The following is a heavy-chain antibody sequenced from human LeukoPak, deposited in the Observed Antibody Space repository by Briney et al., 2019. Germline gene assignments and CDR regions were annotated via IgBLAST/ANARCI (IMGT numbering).Heavy chain of an antibody. D-gene: IGHD6-13*01. CDR3: AREGIAAELDF. CDR2: IRGDGSIT. Sequence: PGGSLRLSCAASGFTFSVYWMHWVRQAPGKGLVWVSRIRGDGSITNYADSVKGRFTISRDDAKNTLYLQMSSLRAEDTAIYYCAREGIAAELDFWGQGTLVTVSS. V-gene: IGHV3-74*01. J-gene: IGHJ4*02. CDR1: GFTFSVYW.